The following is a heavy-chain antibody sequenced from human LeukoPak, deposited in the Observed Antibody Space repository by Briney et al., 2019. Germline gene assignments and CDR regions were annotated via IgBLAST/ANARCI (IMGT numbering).Heavy chain of an antibody. V-gene: IGHV4-34*01. CDR1: GGSFSGYY. J-gene: IGHJ5*02. Sequence: SETLSLTCAVYGGSFSGYYWSWIRQPPGKGLEWIGEINHSGSTNYNPSLKSRVTISVDTSKNQFSLKLSSVTAADTAVYYCASRVPAAYNVTWFDPWGQGTLVTVSS. D-gene: IGHD2-2*01. CDR3: ASRVPAAYNVTWFDP. CDR2: INHSGST.